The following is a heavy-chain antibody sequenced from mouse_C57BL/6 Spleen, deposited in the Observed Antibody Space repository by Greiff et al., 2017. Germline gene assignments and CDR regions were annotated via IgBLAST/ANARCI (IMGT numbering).Heavy chain of an antibody. V-gene: IGHV1-82*01. D-gene: IGHD1-1*01. CDR2: IYPGDGDT. J-gene: IGHJ2*01. Sequence: VQLQQSGPELVKPGASVKISCKASGYAFSSSWMNWVKQRPGKGLEWIGRIYPGDGDTNYNGKFKGKATLTADNSSSTAYMQLSSLTSEDSAVYFCARNYYGSSFDYWGQGTTLTVSS. CDR3: ARNYYGSSFDY. CDR1: GYAFSSSW.